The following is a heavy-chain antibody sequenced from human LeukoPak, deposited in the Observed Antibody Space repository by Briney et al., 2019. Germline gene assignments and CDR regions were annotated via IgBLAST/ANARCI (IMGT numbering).Heavy chain of an antibody. CDR3: ARALPGSYYDY. CDR2: ISGSGGST. D-gene: IGHD5-18*01. J-gene: IGHJ4*02. Sequence: GRSLRLSCAASGFTFSSYAMSWVRQAPGKGLEWVSAISGSGGSTYYADSVKGRFTIPRDNSKNTLYLQMNSLRAGDTAVYYCARALPGSYYDYWGQGTLVTVSS. CDR1: GFTFSSYA. V-gene: IGHV3-23*01.